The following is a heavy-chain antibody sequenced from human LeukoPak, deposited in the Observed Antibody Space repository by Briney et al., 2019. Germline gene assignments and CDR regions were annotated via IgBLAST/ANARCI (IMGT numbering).Heavy chain of an antibody. CDR1: GGSIRSYY. V-gene: IGHV4-59*01. D-gene: IGHD5-18*01. CDR2: TYYSGST. CDR3: ARGAYSYGHPPSLDY. J-gene: IGHJ4*02. Sequence: SETLSLTCTVSGGSIRSYYWSWVRQPPGKGLEWIGYTYYSGSTNYNPSFKSRLTISVDTSNNQFSLNLSSVTAADTAVYFCARGAYSYGHPPSLDYWGQGTLVTVSS.